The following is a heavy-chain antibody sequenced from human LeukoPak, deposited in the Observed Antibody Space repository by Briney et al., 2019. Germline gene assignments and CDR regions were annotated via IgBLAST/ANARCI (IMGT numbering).Heavy chain of an antibody. CDR3: AISSGWDHDY. Sequence: PGGSLRLSCAASGFTFSSYGMHWVRQAPGKGLEWVAVISYDGSNKYYADSVKGRFTISRDNSKNTLYLQMNSLRAEDTAVYYCAISSGWDHDYWGQGTLVTVSS. CDR1: GFTFSSYG. CDR2: ISYDGSNK. D-gene: IGHD6-19*01. V-gene: IGHV3-30*03. J-gene: IGHJ4*02.